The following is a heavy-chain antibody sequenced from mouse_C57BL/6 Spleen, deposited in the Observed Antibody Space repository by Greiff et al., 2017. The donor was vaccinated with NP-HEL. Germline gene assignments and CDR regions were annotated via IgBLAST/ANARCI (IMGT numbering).Heavy chain of an antibody. V-gene: IGHV5-9-1*02. J-gene: IGHJ1*03. Sequence: EVKVVESGEGLVKPGGSLKLSCEASGFTFSSYAMSWVRQTPEKRLEWVAYISSGGDYIYYADTVKGRFTISRDNARNTLYLQMSSLKSEDTAMYYCTRDDYEVLGFDVWGTGTTVTVSS. D-gene: IGHD2-4*01. CDR2: ISSGGDYI. CDR3: TRDDYEVLGFDV. CDR1: GFTFSSYA.